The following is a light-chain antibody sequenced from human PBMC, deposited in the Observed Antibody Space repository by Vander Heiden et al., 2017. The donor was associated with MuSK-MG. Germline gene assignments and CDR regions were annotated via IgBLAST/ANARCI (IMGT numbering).Light chain of an antibody. CDR2: WAS. J-gene: IGKJ2*01. CDR1: QCVLYDLDNKSY. CDR3: QQYYSTPYT. V-gene: IGKV4-1*01. Sequence: DIVMTHSPASLAVSLGESATLNCESRQCVLYDLDNKSYLAWYQHKPGQPPKLLIYWASTRESGVPDRFSGSGSGTDFTLTISSLQAADVAVYFCQQYYSTPYTFGQGTRLEIK.